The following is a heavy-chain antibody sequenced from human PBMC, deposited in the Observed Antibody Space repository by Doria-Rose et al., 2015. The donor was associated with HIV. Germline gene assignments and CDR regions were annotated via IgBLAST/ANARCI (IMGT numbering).Heavy chain of an antibody. V-gene: IGHV3-43D*03. J-gene: IGHJ3*01. CDR3: AKDSDTYYYGSGDAFDV. CDR1: GVCVSHDA. D-gene: IGHD3-10*01. CDR2: FSWDGGSS. Sequence: EVQLVETGGVEFRLASPIAAPGAVAGVCVSHDAARWVREAPGWGLGCVSLFSWDGGSSYYADSVQGRFTISRDNSKSSLYLQMNSLRAEDTALYYCAKDSDTYYYGSGDAFDVWGQGTMVTVSS.